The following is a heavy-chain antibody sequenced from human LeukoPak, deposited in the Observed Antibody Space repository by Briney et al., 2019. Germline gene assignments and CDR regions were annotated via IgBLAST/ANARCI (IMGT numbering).Heavy chain of an antibody. CDR3: AKAVRSSSSANRGLDY. CDR1: GFIFSSYA. J-gene: IGHJ4*02. V-gene: IGHV3-23*01. CDR2: LSAGGGST. D-gene: IGHD6-6*01. Sequence: GGSLRLSCAASGFIFSSYAMTWVRQAPGKGLEWVSALSAGGGSTYYADSVKGRFTISRDNSRNTLFLPMNSLRAEDTAVYSCAKAVRSSSSANRGLDYWGQGTLVTISS.